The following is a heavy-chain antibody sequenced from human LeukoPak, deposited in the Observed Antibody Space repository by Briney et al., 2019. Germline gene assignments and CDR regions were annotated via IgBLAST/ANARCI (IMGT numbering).Heavy chain of an antibody. Sequence: KSSETLSLTCAVYGGSFSGYYWSWIRQPPGKGLEWIGEINHSGSTNYNPSLKSRVTISVDTSKNQFSLKLSSVTAADTAVYYCASIRDTAMGIDYWGQGTLVTVSS. CDR2: INHSGST. J-gene: IGHJ4*02. CDR1: GGSFSGYY. CDR3: ASIRDTAMGIDY. D-gene: IGHD5-18*01. V-gene: IGHV4-34*01.